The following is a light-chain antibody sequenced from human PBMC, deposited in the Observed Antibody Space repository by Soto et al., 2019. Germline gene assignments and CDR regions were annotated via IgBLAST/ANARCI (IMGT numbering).Light chain of an antibody. CDR1: NIGSKT. J-gene: IGLJ2*01. CDR3: QVWDSSSDHHL. CDR2: DDR. V-gene: IGLV3-21*02. Sequence: SYELTQPPSVSVAPGQTARITCGGNNIGSKTVHWYQQRPGQAPVLVVYDDRERPSGIPERFSGSNSGNTAALTISRVEAGDEADYYCQVWDSSSDHHLFGGGTKVTVL.